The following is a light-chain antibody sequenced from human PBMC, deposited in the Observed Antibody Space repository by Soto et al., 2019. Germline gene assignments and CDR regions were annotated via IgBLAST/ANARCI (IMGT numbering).Light chain of an antibody. V-gene: IGKV1-5*03. J-gene: IGKJ1*01. CDR2: KAS. CDR3: QQYHLYWT. CDR1: QSISNW. Sequence: DIQMTQSPSTLPASVGDRVTITCRASQSISNWLAWYQQKPGKVPKLLIYKASSLESGVPSRFSGSGSGKEFSLTISSLQPDDFATYYCQQYHLYWTFGQGTKVEIK.